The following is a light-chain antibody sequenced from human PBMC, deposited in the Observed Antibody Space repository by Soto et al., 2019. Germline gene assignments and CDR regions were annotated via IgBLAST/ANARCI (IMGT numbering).Light chain of an antibody. J-gene: IGKJ3*01. CDR3: QQVNTSSFT. Sequence: DIQMTQSPSFVSASVGDRVTITCRASQGIAYWLAWYQQKPGKAPKLLIYGASNLPSGVPSRFSGSGSGTDFTLTISRLQPEDFATYYCQQVNTSSFTFGPGTKVDIK. V-gene: IGKV1D-12*01. CDR2: GAS. CDR1: QGIAYW.